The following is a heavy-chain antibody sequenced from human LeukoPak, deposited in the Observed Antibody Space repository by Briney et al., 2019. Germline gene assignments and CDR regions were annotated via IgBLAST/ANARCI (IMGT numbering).Heavy chain of an antibody. CDR3: ATLVVGATYYFDY. D-gene: IGHD2-15*01. Sequence: GGSLRLSCAASGFTFSSYAMSWVRQAPGKGLEWVSAISGSGGSTYSADSVKGRFTISRDNSKNMLFLQMNSLRAEGTAVYFCATLVVGATYYFDYWGQQGTLVTVSS. CDR2: ISGSGGST. CDR1: GFTFSSYA. V-gene: IGHV3-23*01. J-gene: IGHJ4*02.